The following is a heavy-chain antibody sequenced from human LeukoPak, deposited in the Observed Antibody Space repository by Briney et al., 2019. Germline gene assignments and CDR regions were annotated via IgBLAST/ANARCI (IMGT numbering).Heavy chain of an antibody. CDR2: IKSKTDGGTT. D-gene: IGHD6-19*01. J-gene: IGHJ4*02. CDR1: GFTFTNAW. CDR3: ATTLDFIAVAVDYYFDY. V-gene: IGHV3-15*01. Sequence: GGSLRLSCAASGFTFTNAWMGWVRQAPEKGLEWVGRIKSKTDGGTTDYAAPVKGRFAISRDDSKNTLYLQMNSLRAEDTAVYYRATTLDFIAVAVDYYFDYWGQGTLVTVSS.